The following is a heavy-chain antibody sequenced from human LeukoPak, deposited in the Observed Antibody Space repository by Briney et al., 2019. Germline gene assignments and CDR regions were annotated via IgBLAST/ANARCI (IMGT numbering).Heavy chain of an antibody. Sequence: PSQTLPLICAVSGGSISSGSYYWRWIRQSAGKGLEWIGRIDVSGRTNYNPTLKSRVTISVDTSKNQVSLRLTSVTAADTAVYYCARESRSPRLKYFEYWGQGILATVSS. D-gene: IGHD2/OR15-2a*01. J-gene: IGHJ4*02. CDR1: GGSISSGSYY. V-gene: IGHV4-61*02. CDR2: IDVSGRT. CDR3: ARESRSPRLKYFEY.